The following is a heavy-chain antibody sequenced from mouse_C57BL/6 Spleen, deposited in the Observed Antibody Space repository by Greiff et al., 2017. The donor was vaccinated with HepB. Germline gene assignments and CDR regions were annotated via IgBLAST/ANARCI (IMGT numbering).Heavy chain of an antibody. J-gene: IGHJ1*03. CDR1: GFNIKDDY. V-gene: IGHV14-4*01. D-gene: IGHD2-4*01. Sequence: EVQLQQSGAELVRPGASVKLSCTASGFNIKDDYMHWVKQRPEQGLEWIGWIDPENGDTEYASKFQGKATITADTSSNTAYLQLSSLTSEDTAVYYCTRPSYYDSIWYFDVWGTGTTVTVSS. CDR2: IDPENGDT. CDR3: TRPSYYDSIWYFDV.